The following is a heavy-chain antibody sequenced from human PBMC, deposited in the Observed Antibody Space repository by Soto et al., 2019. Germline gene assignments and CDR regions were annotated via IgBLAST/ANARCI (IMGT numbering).Heavy chain of an antibody. CDR2: IHGGGTV. CDR1: GFDFDNFE. Sequence: RRLSCVASGFDFDNFEMNWVRQAPGRGPEWLSYIHGGGTVYYADSLKGRFTISRDNAKNSLYLQMNRLRAEDTAVYYCARVSWREKYGMDVWGQGTTVTVSS. CDR3: ARVSWREKYGMDV. J-gene: IGHJ6*02. V-gene: IGHV3-11*01.